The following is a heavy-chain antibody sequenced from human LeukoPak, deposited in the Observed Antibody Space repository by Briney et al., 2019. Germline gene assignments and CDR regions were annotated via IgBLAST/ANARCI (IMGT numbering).Heavy chain of an antibody. V-gene: IGHV3-30*04. CDR3: AKDVWADDYYYMDV. CDR2: ISYDGSNK. D-gene: IGHD2-8*01. J-gene: IGHJ6*03. CDR1: GFTFSSYA. Sequence: AGGSLRLSCAASGFTFSSYAMHWVRQAPGKGLEWVAVISYDGSNKYYADSVKGRFTISRDNSKNTLYLQMNSLRAEDTAVFYCAKDVWADDYYYMDVWGKGTAVTISS.